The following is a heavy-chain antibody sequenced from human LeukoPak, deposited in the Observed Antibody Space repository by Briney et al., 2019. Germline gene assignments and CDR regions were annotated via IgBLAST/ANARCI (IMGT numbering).Heavy chain of an antibody. V-gene: IGHV4-39*01. CDR1: GGSISSSSYY. J-gene: IGHJ3*02. D-gene: IGHD5-24*01. Sequence: SETLSLTCTVSGGSISSSSYYWGWTRQPPGKGLEWIGSIYYSGSTYYNPSLKSRVTISVDTSKNQFSLKLSSVTAADTAVYSCARGGYKASDAFDIWGQGTMVTVSS. CDR2: IYYSGST. CDR3: ARGGYKASDAFDI.